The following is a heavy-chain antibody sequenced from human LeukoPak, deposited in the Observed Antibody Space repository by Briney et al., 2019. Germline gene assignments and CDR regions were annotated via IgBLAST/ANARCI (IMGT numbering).Heavy chain of an antibody. J-gene: IGHJ4*02. Sequence: ASVKDSCEASGGTFRSYAISWVRQAPGQGLEWMGGIIPIFGTANYAQKFQGRVTITADESTSTAYMELSSLRSEDTAVYYCASGGGSSSGWYKYERTIHYWGQASLVTVSS. V-gene: IGHV1-69*13. D-gene: IGHD6-19*01. CDR1: GGTFRSYA. CDR2: IIPIFGTA. CDR3: ASGGGSSSGWYKYERTIHY.